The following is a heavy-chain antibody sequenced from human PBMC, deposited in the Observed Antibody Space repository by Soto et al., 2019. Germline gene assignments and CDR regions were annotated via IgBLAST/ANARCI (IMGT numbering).Heavy chain of an antibody. CDR1: GYTFTSYS. Sequence: QVQLVQSGAEVKKPGASVKVSCKASGYTFTSYSISWVRQAPGQGLEWMGWISAYNGNTNSAQKLQGRLPMTTDTSKSIAYMELRSLSSDDTAVYYCARHLPPNDYWGQGTLVTVSS. J-gene: IGHJ4*02. CDR2: ISAYNGNT. V-gene: IGHV1-18*01. CDR3: ARHLPPNDY.